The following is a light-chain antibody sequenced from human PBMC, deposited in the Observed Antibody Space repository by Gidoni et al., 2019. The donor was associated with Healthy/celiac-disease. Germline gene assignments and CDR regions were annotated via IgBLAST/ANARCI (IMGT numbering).Light chain of an antibody. CDR2: SAS. J-gene: IGKJ4*01. CDR3: QQANSSPLT. CDR1: QGISSW. V-gene: IGKV1-12*01. Sequence: DIQMTQSPSSVSASVGDRVTITCRASQGISSWLAWYQQKPGQAPRLLIYSASTLYTGVPSRFSGSGSGTDFTLTSSSLQPEDFATYYCQQANSSPLTCGGGTKVEIK.